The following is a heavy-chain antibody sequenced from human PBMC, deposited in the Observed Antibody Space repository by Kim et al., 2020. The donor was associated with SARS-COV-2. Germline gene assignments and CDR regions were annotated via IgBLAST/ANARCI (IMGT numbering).Heavy chain of an antibody. CDR3: AAERGYSRAI. Sequence: NTNYAQKFQERVTITRDMSTSTAYMELSSLRSEDTAVYYCAAERGYSRAIWGQGTLVTVSS. D-gene: IGHD6-13*01. CDR2: NT. J-gene: IGHJ4*02. V-gene: IGHV1-58*01.